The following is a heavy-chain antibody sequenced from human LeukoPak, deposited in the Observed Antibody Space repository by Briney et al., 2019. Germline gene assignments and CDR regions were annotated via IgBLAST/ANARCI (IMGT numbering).Heavy chain of an antibody. J-gene: IGHJ3*02. CDR3: ARDLESSGWYWGHAFDI. CDR1: GGTFSSYA. V-gene: IGHV1-69*04. CDR2: IIPILGIA. D-gene: IGHD6-19*01. Sequence: ASVKVSCKASGGTFSSYAISWVRQAPGQGLEWMGRIIPILGIANYAQKFQGRVTITAGKSTSTAYMGLSSLRSEDTAVYYCARDLESSGWYWGHAFDIWGQGTMVTVSS.